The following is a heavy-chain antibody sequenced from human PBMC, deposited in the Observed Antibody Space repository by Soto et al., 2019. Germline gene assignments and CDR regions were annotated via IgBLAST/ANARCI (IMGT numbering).Heavy chain of an antibody. CDR2: IIPLFDTP. CDR1: AGTFTSYA. V-gene: IGHV1-69*06. CDR3: ARWVVKLAVGSYYYSGMDL. D-gene: IGHD2-15*01. Sequence: QVQLVQSGADVRKPGSSVKVSCRTSAGTFTSYAFSWVRQAPGHGLEWMGNIIPLFDTPIYAQKFRARVAISADKSTSTVYMELSRLRSADTAVYFCARWVVKLAVGSYYYSGMDLWGQGTTVIVSS. J-gene: IGHJ6*02.